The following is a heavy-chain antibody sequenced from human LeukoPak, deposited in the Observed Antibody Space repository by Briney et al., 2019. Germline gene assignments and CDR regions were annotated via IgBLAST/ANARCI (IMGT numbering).Heavy chain of an antibody. D-gene: IGHD3-10*01. CDR1: GGSISSSSHY. CDR2: IYYSGST. V-gene: IGHV4-39*01. CDR3: ARPVRSYYGSGTYGVD. Sequence: SETLPLTCTVSGGSISSSSHYWGWVRQPPGKGLEWIGNIYYSGSTYYNPSVKSRVTISVDTSKNQFSLKLSSVTAADTAVYYCARPVRSYYGSGTYGVDWGQGTLVTVSS. J-gene: IGHJ4*02.